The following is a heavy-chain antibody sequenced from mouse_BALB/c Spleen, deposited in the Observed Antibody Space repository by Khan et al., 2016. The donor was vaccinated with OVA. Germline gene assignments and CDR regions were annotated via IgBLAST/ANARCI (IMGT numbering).Heavy chain of an antibody. CDR3: ARRGAAYYRNGGGAMEY. J-gene: IGHJ4*01. D-gene: IGHD2-5*01. CDR1: GYTFTTAG. V-gene: IGHV9-4*02. Sequence: QIQLVQSGPELKKPGETVRISCKASGYTFTTAGIQWVQKMPGKGLKWIGWINTHSGVPKYAEDFKGRIAFSLEISVRTAYLQITNLKNEDTATYFCARRGAAYYRNGGGAMEYWGQGTSVTVSS. CDR2: INTHSGVP.